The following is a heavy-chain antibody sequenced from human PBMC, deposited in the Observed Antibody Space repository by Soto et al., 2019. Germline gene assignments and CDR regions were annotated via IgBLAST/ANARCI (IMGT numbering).Heavy chain of an antibody. Sequence: PSETLSLTCTVSGGSISSSSYYWGWIRQPPGKGLEWIGSIYYSGSTYYNPSLKSRVTISVDTSKNQFSLKLSSVTAADTAVYYCARDRLGGPAPYYFDYWGQGTLVTVSS. J-gene: IGHJ4*02. CDR3: ARDRLGGPAPYYFDY. CDR2: IYYSGST. V-gene: IGHV4-39*07. D-gene: IGHD3-16*01. CDR1: GGSISSSSYY.